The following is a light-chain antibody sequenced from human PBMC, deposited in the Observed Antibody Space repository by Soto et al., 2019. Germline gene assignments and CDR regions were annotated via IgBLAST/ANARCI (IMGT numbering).Light chain of an antibody. V-gene: IGKV3-15*01. CDR2: DIS. CDR1: QTVSRN. J-gene: IGKJ5*01. Sequence: EIVLTQSPGTLSLSPGDRASLSCRASQTVSRNLAWYQQRPGQAPRLLIYDISNRATGVPARFSGGGSETEFTLTIRSLKSEDFAVYVCQQYHNWPSFGQGTRLEIK. CDR3: QQYHNWPS.